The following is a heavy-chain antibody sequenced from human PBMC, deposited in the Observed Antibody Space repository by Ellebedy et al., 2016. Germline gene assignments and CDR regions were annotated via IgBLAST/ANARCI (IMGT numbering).Heavy chain of an antibody. Sequence: ASVKVSCKASGYTFTRDGINWVRQAPGQGLEWMGWISTYSGTTTYAQKFQDRVTMTTDTSTTTAYMELRSLRSDDTAVYYCARDFPSGSYSQYWGQGTLVTVSS. CDR1: GYTFTRDG. J-gene: IGHJ4*02. V-gene: IGHV1-18*04. CDR3: ARDFPSGSYSQY. CDR2: ISTYSGTT. D-gene: IGHD1-26*01.